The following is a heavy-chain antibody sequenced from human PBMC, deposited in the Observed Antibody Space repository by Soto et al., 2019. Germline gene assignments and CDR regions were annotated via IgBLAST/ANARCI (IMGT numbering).Heavy chain of an antibody. CDR2: ISAYNGNT. D-gene: IGHD5-18*01. CDR1: GYNFTSYG. J-gene: IGHJ4*02. Sequence: VQLVQSGAAVKKPGASVKVSCKASGYNFTSYGISWGRQEPGQGVDWIGWISAYNGNTNYAQKLQGRVTIPTDTSTSPVYMELRSLRSDYTSVYYWSRARGYSYGFDYWGRGTLVTVSS. CDR3: SRARGYSYGFDY. V-gene: IGHV1-18*01.